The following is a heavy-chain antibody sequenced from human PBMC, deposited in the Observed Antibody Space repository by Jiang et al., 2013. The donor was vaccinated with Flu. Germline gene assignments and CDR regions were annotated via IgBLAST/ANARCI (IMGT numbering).Heavy chain of an antibody. CDR2: NRDGSVT. V-gene: IGHV3-74*01. CDR3: SRDTFGPYDM. Sequence: NRDGSVTNYADSVKGRFTISRDISKNMLYLQMNDLRDEDTVIYYCSRDTFGPYDMWGQGTMVIVSS. J-gene: IGHJ3*02. D-gene: IGHD3-10*01.